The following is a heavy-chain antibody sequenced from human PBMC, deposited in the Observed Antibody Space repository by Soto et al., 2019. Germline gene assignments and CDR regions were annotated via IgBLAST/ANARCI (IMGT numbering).Heavy chain of an antibody. Sequence: GGSLRLSCAASGFTFSTYVMHWVRQAPGKGLEWVGRTRNKPNSYTTEYAASVRGRFTISSDDSKNSLYLQMNSLKTEDTAVYYCAMEGSGPGWTWGQGTLVTVSS. J-gene: IGHJ5*02. V-gene: IGHV3-72*01. CDR2: TRNKPNSYTT. D-gene: IGHD3-10*01. CDR3: AMEGSGPGWT. CDR1: GFTFSTYV.